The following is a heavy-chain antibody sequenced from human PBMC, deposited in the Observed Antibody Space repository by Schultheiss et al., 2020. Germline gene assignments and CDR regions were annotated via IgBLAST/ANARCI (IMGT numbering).Heavy chain of an antibody. V-gene: IGHV3-74*01. D-gene: IGHD3-22*01. J-gene: IGHJ3*02. CDR1: GFTFSSYW. CDR3: ARDLSLANQYYYDSSDQNDAFDI. CDR2: INSDGSST. Sequence: GGSLRLSCAASGFTFSSYWMHWVRQAPGKGLVWVSRINSDGSSTSYADSVKGRFTISRDNAKNSLYLQMNSLRAEDTAVYYCARDLSLANQYYYDSSDQNDAFDIWGKGTMGTVS.